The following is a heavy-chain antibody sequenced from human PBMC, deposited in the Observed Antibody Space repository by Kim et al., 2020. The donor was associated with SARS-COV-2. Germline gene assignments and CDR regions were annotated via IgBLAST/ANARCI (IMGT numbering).Heavy chain of an antibody. V-gene: IGHV3-33*01. J-gene: IGHJ4*02. CDR3: AREIRSRYGDTFDY. Sequence: GGSLRLSCAASGFTFSSYGMHWVRQAPGKGLEWVAVIWYDGSNKYYADSVKGRFTISRDNSKNTLYLQMNSLRAEDTAVYYCAREIRSRYGDTFDYWGQGTLVTVSS. CDR1: GFTFSSYG. D-gene: IGHD4-17*01. CDR2: IWYDGSNK.